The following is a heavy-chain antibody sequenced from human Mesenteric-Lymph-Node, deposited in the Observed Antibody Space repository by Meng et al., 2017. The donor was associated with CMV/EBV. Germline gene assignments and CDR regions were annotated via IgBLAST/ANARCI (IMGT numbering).Heavy chain of an antibody. Sequence: GESLKISCAASGFPVSDNYMTWVRQAPGKGLEWISVLYIAGTYYYADSVRGRFSISRDNSKNTVYLQMNSLRVEDTAIYYCAKDRPVSYSGSPSEGWFDPWGQGTLVTVSS. CDR3: AKDRPVSYSGSPSEGWFDP. D-gene: IGHD1-26*01. CDR1: GFPVSDNY. J-gene: IGHJ5*02. V-gene: IGHV3-53*01. CDR2: LYIAGTY.